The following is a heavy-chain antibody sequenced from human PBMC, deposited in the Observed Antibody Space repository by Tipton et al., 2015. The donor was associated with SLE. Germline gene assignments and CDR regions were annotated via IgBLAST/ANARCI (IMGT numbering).Heavy chain of an antibody. CDR1: GGSISSYY. CDR2: IYYSGST. V-gene: IGHV4-59*01. Sequence: TLSLTCTVSGGSISSYYWSWIRQPPGKGLEWIGFIYYSGSTNYNPSLKSRVTISVDTSKNQLSLKLSSVTAADTAVYYCASGYSSGSFDYWGQGTLVIVSS. CDR3: ASGYSSGSFDY. D-gene: IGHD6-19*01. J-gene: IGHJ4*02.